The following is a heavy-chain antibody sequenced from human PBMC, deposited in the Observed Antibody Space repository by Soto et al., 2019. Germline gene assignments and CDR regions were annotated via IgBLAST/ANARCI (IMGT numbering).Heavy chain of an antibody. Sequence: EVQLLESGGGLVQPGGSLRLSCAASGFTFSSYAMSWVRQAPGKGLEWVSAISGSGGSTYYADSVKGRFTISRDNSKNTLYLQMNSLRDEDTAVYYCAKVFYPCSGSTEDYYYYDGMDVWGQGTTVTVSS. V-gene: IGHV3-23*01. J-gene: IGHJ6*02. CDR3: AKVFYPCSGSTEDYYYYDGMDV. CDR2: ISGSGGST. CDR1: GFTFSSYA. D-gene: IGHD3-10*02.